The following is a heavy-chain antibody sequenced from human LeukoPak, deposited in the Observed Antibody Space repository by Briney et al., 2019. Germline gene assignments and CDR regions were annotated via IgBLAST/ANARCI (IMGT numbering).Heavy chain of an antibody. CDR3: ARVYSSSHNWFDT. V-gene: IGHV4-39*07. Sequence: SETLSLTCTVSGGSISTTSYFWAWIRQPPGEGLEWIGSIYYSGTTYYNSSLKSRVTISVERSKNHFSLDLSSLTAADTAVYYCARVYSSSHNWFDTWGQGTQVTVSS. J-gene: IGHJ5*02. CDR2: IYYSGTT. D-gene: IGHD6-13*01. CDR1: GGSISTTSYF.